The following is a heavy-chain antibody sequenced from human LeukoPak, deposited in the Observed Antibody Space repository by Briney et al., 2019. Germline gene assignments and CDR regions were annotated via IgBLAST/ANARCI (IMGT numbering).Heavy chain of an antibody. CDR3: ARTDYGDYVPY. D-gene: IGHD4-17*01. V-gene: IGHV1-46*01. J-gene: IGHJ4*02. CDR2: INPSGGST. CDR1: GYTFTSYY. Sequence: ASVKVSCKASGYTFTSYYMHWVRQAPGQGLEWMGIINPSGGSTSYAQKLQGRVTMTTDTSTSTAYMELRSLRSDDTAVYYCARTDYGDYVPYWGQGTLVTVSS.